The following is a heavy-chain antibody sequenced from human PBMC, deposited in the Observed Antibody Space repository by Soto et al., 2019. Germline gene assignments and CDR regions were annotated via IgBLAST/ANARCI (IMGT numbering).Heavy chain of an antibody. D-gene: IGHD3-16*02. J-gene: IGHJ6*02. Sequence: QVHLVQSGTEVQKPGSSVKVSCKASGGTFSSSGFSWVRQAPGQGLEWMGMIVPSLDTTNYAQKFQARVTITADEVTSTAYMELRSLSSEATAVYYCARWPQPRYTADPYAVDVWGQGTRVIVSS. CDR3: ARWPQPRYTADPYAVDV. V-gene: IGHV1-69*11. CDR1: GGTFSSSG. CDR2: IVPSLDTT.